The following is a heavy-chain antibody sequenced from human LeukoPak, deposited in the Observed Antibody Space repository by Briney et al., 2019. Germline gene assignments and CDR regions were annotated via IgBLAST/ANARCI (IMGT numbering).Heavy chain of an antibody. CDR1: GFTFSSYS. J-gene: IGHJ4*02. V-gene: IGHV3-48*01. D-gene: IGHD5-24*01. CDR3: ATNTDHFGLQLDY. CDR2: ISSSSSTI. Sequence: PGGSLRLSCAASGFTFSSYSMNWVRQAPGKGLEWVSYISSSSSTIYYADSVKGRFTISRDNAKNSLYLQMNSLRAEDTAVYYCATNTDHFGLQLDYWGQGTLVTVSS.